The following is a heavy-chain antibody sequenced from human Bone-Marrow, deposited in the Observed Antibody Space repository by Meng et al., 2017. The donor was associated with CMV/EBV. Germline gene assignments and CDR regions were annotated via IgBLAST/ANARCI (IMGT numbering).Heavy chain of an antibody. V-gene: IGHV3-9*01. Sequence: SLKIYCAASGFTFRTYWMHWVRQVPGKGLKWVSGISWNSGSIGYADSVKGRFTISRDNAKNSLYLQMNSLRAEDTALYYCAKGGAAPNHYLGMDVWGQGPTVPVSS. CDR2: ISWNSGSI. D-gene: IGHD3-10*01. J-gene: IGHJ6*02. CDR3: AKGGAAPNHYLGMDV. CDR1: GFTFRTYW.